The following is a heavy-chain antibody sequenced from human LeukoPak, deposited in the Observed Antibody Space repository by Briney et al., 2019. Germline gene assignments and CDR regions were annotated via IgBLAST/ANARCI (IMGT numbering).Heavy chain of an antibody. J-gene: IGHJ3*02. V-gene: IGHV3-53*01. CDR1: GFIVSSNY. Sequence: PGGSLRLSCAASGFIVSSNYMSWVRQAPGKGLEWVSLINSGGSTDYADSVKGRFTISRDNSKNTLYLQMNSLRAEDTAVYYCAKDRILYAKDAFDIWGQGTMVTVSS. CDR2: INSGGST. CDR3: AKDRILYAKDAFDI. D-gene: IGHD2-2*01.